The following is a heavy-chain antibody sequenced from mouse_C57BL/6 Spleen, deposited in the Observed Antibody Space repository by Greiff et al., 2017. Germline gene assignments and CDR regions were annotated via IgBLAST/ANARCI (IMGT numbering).Heavy chain of an antibody. CDR2: ISDGGSYT. Sequence: EVKLMESGGGLVKPGGSLKLSCAASGFTFSSYAMSWVRQTPEKRLEWVATISDGGSYTYYPDNVKGRFTISRDNAKNNLYLQMSHLKSEDTAMYYCARDYYGRTDFDYWGQGTTLTVSS. D-gene: IGHD1-2*01. V-gene: IGHV5-4*01. CDR1: GFTFSSYA. CDR3: ARDYYGRTDFDY. J-gene: IGHJ2*01.